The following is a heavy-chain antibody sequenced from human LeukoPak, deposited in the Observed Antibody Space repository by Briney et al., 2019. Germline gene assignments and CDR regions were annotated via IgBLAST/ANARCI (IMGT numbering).Heavy chain of an antibody. D-gene: IGHD6-13*01. CDR1: GYNFNNYG. Sequence: ASVKVSCKASGYNFNNYGISWVRQAPGQGPEWMGWISGYNGNTKSAQKLQDRVTMTTDTSTNTAYMELRSLRSDDTAVYYCARDILGYTTSWYRFDYWGQGSQVTVSS. CDR2: ISGYNGNT. V-gene: IGHV1-18*01. CDR3: ARDILGYTTSWYRFDY. J-gene: IGHJ4*02.